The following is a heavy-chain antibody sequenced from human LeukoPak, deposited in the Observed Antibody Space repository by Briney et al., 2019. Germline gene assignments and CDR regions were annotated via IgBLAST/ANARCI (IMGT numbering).Heavy chain of an antibody. Sequence: PSETLSLTCTVSGYSISSGYYWGWIRQPPGKGLEWIGSIYHSGSTYYNPSLKSRVTISVDTSKNQFSLKLSSVTAADTAVYYCARGRVGATTNYFDYWGQGTLVTVSS. V-gene: IGHV4-38-2*02. D-gene: IGHD1-26*01. CDR2: IYHSGST. J-gene: IGHJ4*02. CDR3: ARGRVGATTNYFDY. CDR1: GYSISSGYY.